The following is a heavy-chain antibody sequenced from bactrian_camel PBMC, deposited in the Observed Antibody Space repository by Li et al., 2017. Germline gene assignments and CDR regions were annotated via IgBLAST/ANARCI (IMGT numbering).Heavy chain of an antibody. CDR1: GFAFTGAY. V-gene: IGHV3-2*01. J-gene: IGHJ4*01. Sequence: HVQLVESGGGLVQPGGSLRLSCAASGFAFTGAYMTWVRQAPGKGLEWVSSISGDGSNTYYPDSVRGRFTISRDNAENAVYLQMNSLKSEDTALYYCATVASRSWDNGGNDFQDWGQGTQVTVS. D-gene: IGHD6*01. CDR2: ISGDGSNT. CDR3: ATVASRSWDNGGNDFQD.